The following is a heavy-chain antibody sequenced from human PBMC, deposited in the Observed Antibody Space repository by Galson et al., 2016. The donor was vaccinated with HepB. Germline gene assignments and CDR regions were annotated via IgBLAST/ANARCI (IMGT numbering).Heavy chain of an antibody. D-gene: IGHD2/OR15-2a*01. CDR2: FYYSGST. CDR3: ARTDSMTKLFDY. CDR1: GGSISSYGYY. V-gene: IGHV4-31*03. Sequence: TLSLTCTVSGGSISSYGYYWTWIRQHPGKGLEWIGYFYYSGSTYYNPSLKSRVTISVDTSKNQFSLRLSSVTAADTAVYYCARTDSMTKLFDYWGQGTLVTVSS. J-gene: IGHJ4*02.